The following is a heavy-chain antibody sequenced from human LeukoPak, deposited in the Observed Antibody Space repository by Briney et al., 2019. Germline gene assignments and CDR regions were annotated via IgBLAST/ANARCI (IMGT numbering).Heavy chain of an antibody. Sequence: ASVKVSCTASGYTFTSYGISWVRQAPGQGLEWMGWISAYNGNTNYAQKLQGRVTMTTDTSTSTAYMELRSLRSDDTAVYYCARAMVRGVTGLSFGYWGQGTLVTVSS. CDR1: GYTFTSYG. CDR3: ARAMVRGVTGLSFGY. J-gene: IGHJ4*02. V-gene: IGHV1-18*01. CDR2: ISAYNGNT. D-gene: IGHD3-10*01.